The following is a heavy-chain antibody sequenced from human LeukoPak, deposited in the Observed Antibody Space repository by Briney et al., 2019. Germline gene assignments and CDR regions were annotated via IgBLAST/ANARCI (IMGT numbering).Heavy chain of an antibody. D-gene: IGHD1-14*01. CDR2: IYTSGST. J-gene: IGHJ4*02. CDR1: GGSISSGSYY. CDR3: ARTEDGITGTTFDY. V-gene: IGHV4-61*02. Sequence: SETLSLTCTVSGGSISSGSYYWSWIRQPAGKGLEWIGRIYTSGSTNYNPSLKSRVTISVDTSKNQFSLKLSSVTAADTAVYYCARTEDGITGTTFDYWGQGTLVTVSS.